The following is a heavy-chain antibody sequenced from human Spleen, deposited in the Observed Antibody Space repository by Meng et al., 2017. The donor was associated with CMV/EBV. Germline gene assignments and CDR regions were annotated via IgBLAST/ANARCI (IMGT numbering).Heavy chain of an antibody. CDR1: GGAISSYY. V-gene: IGHV4-4*07. Sequence: LQERGPGLVKPSSPIALTCYFSGGAISSYYWSWIRQPAGKGLEWIGRIYTSGSTNYNPSLKSRVTMSVDTSKNQFSLKLSSVTAADTAVYYCARDSPWADYWGQGTLVTVSS. CDR2: IYTSGST. D-gene: IGHD3-16*01. J-gene: IGHJ4*02. CDR3: ARDSPWADY.